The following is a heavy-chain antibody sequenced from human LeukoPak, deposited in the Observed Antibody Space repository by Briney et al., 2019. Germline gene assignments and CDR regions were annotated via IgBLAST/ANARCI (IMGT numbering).Heavy chain of an antibody. J-gene: IGHJ4*02. Sequence: PGGSLRLSCAASGFTFSIYAMLWVRQAPGKGVEYVSGISHDGGRTYFAKSVKDRFTISRDNSKNTLYLQMGNLRIEDMAVYYCARHLSGWAYDYWGQGTLVTVSS. D-gene: IGHD6-19*01. CDR3: ARHLSGWAYDY. CDR2: ISHDGGRT. V-gene: IGHV3-64*01. CDR1: GFTFSIYA.